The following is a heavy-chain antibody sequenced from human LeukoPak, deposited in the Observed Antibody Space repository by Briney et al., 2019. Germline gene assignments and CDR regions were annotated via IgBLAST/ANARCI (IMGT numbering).Heavy chain of an antibody. CDR2: INPNSGGT. CDR1: GYTFTGYY. V-gene: IGHV1-2*02. D-gene: IGHD3-10*01. Sequence: ASVKVSCKASGYTFTGYYMHWVRQAPGQGLEWMGWINPNSGGTNYAQKFQGRVTMTRDTSISTAYMELGRLRSDDTAVYYCARGGYYGSGSYYNAHYGMDVWGQGTTVTVSS. CDR3: ARGGYYGSGSYYNAHYGMDV. J-gene: IGHJ6*02.